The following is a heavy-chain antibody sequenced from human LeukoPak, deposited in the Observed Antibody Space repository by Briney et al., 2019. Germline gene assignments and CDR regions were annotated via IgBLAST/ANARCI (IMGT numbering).Heavy chain of an antibody. CDR3: ARHFRPVWCYDY. Sequence: ETLSLTCTVSGGTISSSSYYWGWIRQPPGKVLEWIGSIYYSGSTYYNPSLKSLVTISVDTSNNQFSMKLSSVTAADTAVYYCARHFRPVWCYDYWGQGTLVTVSS. D-gene: IGHD4/OR15-4a*01. CDR2: IYYSGST. V-gene: IGHV4-39*01. J-gene: IGHJ4*02. CDR1: GGTISSSSYY.